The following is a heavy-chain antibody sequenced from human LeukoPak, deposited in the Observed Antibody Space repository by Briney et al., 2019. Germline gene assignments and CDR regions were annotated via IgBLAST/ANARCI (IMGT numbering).Heavy chain of an antibody. CDR2: IYESGST. V-gene: IGHV4-59*08. J-gene: IGHJ1*01. D-gene: IGHD6-13*01. Sequence: SETLSLTCSVSGGCISSYYWSWLRQPPGKGLKWVGYIYESGSTNFQSPLKSRVTMSGDTSKNQFHLKVNSVTAADTAVYYRAASRPMDSSSWYGYFQHWGQGTLVTVSS. CDR1: GGCISSYY. CDR3: AASRPMDSSSWYGYFQH.